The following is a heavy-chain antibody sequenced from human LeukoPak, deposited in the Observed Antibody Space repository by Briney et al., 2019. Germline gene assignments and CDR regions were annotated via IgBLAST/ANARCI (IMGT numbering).Heavy chain of an antibody. D-gene: IGHD3-10*01. CDR3: AKSLPIRFGENGYYFDY. Sequence: GGSLRLSCAASGFTFSSYAMSWGRQAPGKGLEWVSAISGSGGSTYYADSVKGRFTISRDNSRNTLYPQMNSLRAEDTAVYYCAKSLPIRFGENGYYFDYWGQGTLVTVSS. CDR1: GFTFSSYA. J-gene: IGHJ4*02. V-gene: IGHV3-23*01. CDR2: ISGSGGST.